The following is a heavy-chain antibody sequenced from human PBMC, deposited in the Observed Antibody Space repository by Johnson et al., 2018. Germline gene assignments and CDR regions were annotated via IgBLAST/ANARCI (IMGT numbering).Heavy chain of an antibody. D-gene: IGHD3-22*01. CDR2: IGTAGDT. Sequence: VQLVESGGGLVEPGGSLRLSCAASGFTVSNNYMSWVRQATGKGLEWVSAIGTAGDTYYPGPVKGRFTISRENAKNSLYLQMNSLRAGDTAVYYCARDLYDSSGYPGYMDVWGKGTTVTVSS. CDR1: GFTVSNNY. CDR3: ARDLYDSSGYPGYMDV. J-gene: IGHJ6*03. V-gene: IGHV3-13*01.